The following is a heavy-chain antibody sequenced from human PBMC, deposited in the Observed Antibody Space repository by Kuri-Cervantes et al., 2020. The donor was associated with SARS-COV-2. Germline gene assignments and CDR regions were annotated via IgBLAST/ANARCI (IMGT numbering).Heavy chain of an antibody. V-gene: IGHV3-7*03. D-gene: IGHD2-15*01. CDR1: GFTFSSYW. Sequence: GESLKISCAASGFTFSSYWMSWVRQAPGKGLGWVANIKQDGSEKYYVDSVKGRFTISRDNAKNSLYLQMNSLRAEDTAVYYCARDGDFWSGYSEGYCSGGSCYPGDWGQGTLVTVSS. J-gene: IGHJ4*02. CDR2: IKQDGSEK. CDR3: ARDGDFWSGYSEGYCSGGSCYPGD.